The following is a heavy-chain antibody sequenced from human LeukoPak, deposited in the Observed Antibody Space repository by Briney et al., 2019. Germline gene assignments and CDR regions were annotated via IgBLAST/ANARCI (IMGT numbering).Heavy chain of an antibody. V-gene: IGHV3-33*01. J-gene: IGHJ3*02. D-gene: IGHD4-17*01. CDR1: GFTFSSYN. CDR3: ARDRYGDYVGYAFDI. CDR2: IWSDGGDK. Sequence: GGSLRLSCAASGFTFSSYNMHWVRQAPGKGLEWVTMIWSDGGDKYYADSVKGRFTISRDNSKNTLYLQMNSLRAEDTAVYYCARDRYGDYVGYAFDIWGQGTMVTVSS.